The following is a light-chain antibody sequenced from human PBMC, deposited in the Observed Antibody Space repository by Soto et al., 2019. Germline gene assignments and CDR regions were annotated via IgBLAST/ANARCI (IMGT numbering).Light chain of an antibody. V-gene: IGKV2-28*01. CDR1: QRLLHSNSNNY. CDR3: MQTLQTPWT. Sequence: DIAMTQSPLSLPVTPGEPASISCRSSQRLLHSNSNNYLSWYLQKPGHSPQLLIYFGSNRASGVPDRFIGSGSGTDFTLKISRVEPEDVGAEDGMQTLQTPWTFGQGTKVEIK. CDR2: FGS. J-gene: IGKJ1*01.